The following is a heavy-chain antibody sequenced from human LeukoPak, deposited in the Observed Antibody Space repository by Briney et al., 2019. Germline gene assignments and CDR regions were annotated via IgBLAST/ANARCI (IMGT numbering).Heavy chain of an antibody. Sequence: RGSLRLSCAASGFTFSSYAMHWVRQAPGKGLEWVAVISYDGSNKYYADSVKGRFTISRDNSKNTLYLQMNSLRAEDTAVYYCARVYYDFWSGSLYWGQGTLVTVSS. D-gene: IGHD3-3*01. V-gene: IGHV3-30*04. CDR1: GFTFSSYA. J-gene: IGHJ4*02. CDR3: ARVYYDFWSGSLY. CDR2: ISYDGSNK.